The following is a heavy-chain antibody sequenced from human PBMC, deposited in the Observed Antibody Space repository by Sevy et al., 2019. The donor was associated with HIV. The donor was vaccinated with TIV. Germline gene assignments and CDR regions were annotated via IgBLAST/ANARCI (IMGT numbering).Heavy chain of an antibody. CDR3: AGGVVIGTTFDY. V-gene: IGHV3-48*03. Sequence: GGSLRLSCAASEFTFSSYEMNWVRQAPGKGLEWVSYISSSGSLIYYADSVKGRFTISRDNVKNSLYLQMNSLRAEDTAVYYCAGGVVIGTTFDYWGQGTLVTVSS. J-gene: IGHJ4*02. CDR2: ISSSGSLI. CDR1: EFTFSSYE. D-gene: IGHD3-22*01.